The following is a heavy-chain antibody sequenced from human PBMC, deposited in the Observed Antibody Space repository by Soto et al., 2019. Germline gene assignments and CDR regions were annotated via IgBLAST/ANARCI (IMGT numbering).Heavy chain of an antibody. J-gene: IGHJ6*03. CDR2: IYYSGST. D-gene: IGHD5-18*01. V-gene: IGHV4-59*01. CDR1: GGSISSYY. Sequence: SETLSLTCTVSGGSISSYYWSWIRQPLGKGLEWIGYIYYSGSTNYNPSLKSRVTITVDTSKNQFSLKLSSVTAADTAVYYCAVRYSYGGGVAGYMDVWGKGTTVTVSS. CDR3: AVRYSYGGGVAGYMDV.